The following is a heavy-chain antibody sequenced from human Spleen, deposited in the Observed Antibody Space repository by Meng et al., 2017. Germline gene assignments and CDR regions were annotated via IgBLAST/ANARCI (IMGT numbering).Heavy chain of an antibody. D-gene: IGHD6-13*01. Sequence: QVQVGESGAEVKKPGASVKVSCKTAGYNFPDYYIHWVRRAPGQGLEWMGRINPKSGDTHYAQKFQARVTMTGDTSISTAYMELSGLRSDDTAMYYCARDEDISAAGKLFGDYWGQGTLVTVSS. CDR1: GYNFPDYY. CDR2: INPKSGDT. J-gene: IGHJ4*02. V-gene: IGHV1-2*06. CDR3: ARDEDISAAGKLFGDY.